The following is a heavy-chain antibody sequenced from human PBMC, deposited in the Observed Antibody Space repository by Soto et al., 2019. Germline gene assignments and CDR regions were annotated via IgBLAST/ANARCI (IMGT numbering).Heavy chain of an antibody. Sequence: SVKVSCKASGGTFSSYAISWVRQAPGQGLEWMGGIIPIFGTATYAQKFQGRVTITADESTSTAYMELSSLRSEDTAVYYCARDQIAVAGTLDYWGQGTLVTVSS. V-gene: IGHV1-69*13. CDR1: GGTFSSYA. D-gene: IGHD6-19*01. J-gene: IGHJ4*02. CDR2: IIPIFGTA. CDR3: ARDQIAVAGTLDY.